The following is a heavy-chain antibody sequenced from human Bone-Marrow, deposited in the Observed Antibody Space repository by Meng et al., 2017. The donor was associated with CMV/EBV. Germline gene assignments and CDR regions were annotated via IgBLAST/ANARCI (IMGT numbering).Heavy chain of an antibody. D-gene: IGHD3-3*01. CDR1: GFTFMSAYY. J-gene: IGHJ6*02. CDR3: ARCRFFDYYYGMDV. Sequence: AAVKVSCKASGFTFMSAYYMHWVRQAPGQGLEWMGWINPNSGGTNYAQKFQGRVTMTRDTSISTAYMEPSRLRSDDTAVYYCARCRFFDYYYGMDVWGQGTTVTVSS. V-gene: IGHV1-2*02. CDR2: INPNSGGT.